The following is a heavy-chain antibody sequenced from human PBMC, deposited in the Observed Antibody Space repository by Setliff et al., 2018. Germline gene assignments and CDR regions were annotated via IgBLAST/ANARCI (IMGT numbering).Heavy chain of an antibody. D-gene: IGHD2-15*01. V-gene: IGHV4-4*07. CDR2: VYSDGTI. CDR1: GGSISNYW. J-gene: IGHJ4*02. CDR3: AREGLGGVNIVGFLNS. Sequence: SETLSLTCTVSGGSISNYWWSWIRQPAGKGLERIGRVYSDGTIDYNSSLKSRVTMSADTSKNQLSLTLTSVTAADTAVYYCAREGLGGVNIVGFLNSWGQGTLVTVSS.